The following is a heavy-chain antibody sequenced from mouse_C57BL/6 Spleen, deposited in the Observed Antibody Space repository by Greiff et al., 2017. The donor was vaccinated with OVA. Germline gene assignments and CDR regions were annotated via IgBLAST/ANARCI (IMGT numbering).Heavy chain of an antibody. CDR3: AKRDDGYYAMDY. Sequence: VQLQQSGPVLVKPGASAKMSCKASGYTFTDYYMNWVKQSHGKSLEWIGVINPYNGGTSYNQKFKGKATLTVDKSSSTAYMELNSLTSEDSAVYYCAKRDDGYYAMDYWGQGTSVTVSS. D-gene: IGHD2-3*01. CDR1: GYTFTDYY. CDR2: INPYNGGT. J-gene: IGHJ4*01. V-gene: IGHV1-19*01.